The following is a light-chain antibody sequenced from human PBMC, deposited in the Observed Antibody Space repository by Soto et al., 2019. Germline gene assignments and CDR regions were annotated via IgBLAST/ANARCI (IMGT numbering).Light chain of an antibody. CDR3: QSYDRSLSAV. J-gene: IGLJ2*01. CDR2: GNN. V-gene: IGLV1-40*01. Sequence: QAVVTQPPSVSRTPGQRVAISCTGSSSNIGAVFDVHWYQQVPGTAPKLLIYGNNNRPSGVPDRFSGSKSGTSASLAITGLQAEDEADYYCQSYDRSLSAVFGGGTKLTVL. CDR1: SSNIGAVFD.